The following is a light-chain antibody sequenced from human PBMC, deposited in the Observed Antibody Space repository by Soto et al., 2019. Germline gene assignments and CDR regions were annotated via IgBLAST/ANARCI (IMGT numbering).Light chain of an antibody. CDR2: KAS. CDR3: QQYNNYWT. V-gene: IGKV1-5*03. CDR1: QSINSR. J-gene: IGKJ1*01. Sequence: DIQMTQSPSTLSASVGDRVTITCRASQSINSRLAWYQQKPGKAPKLLIYKASSLESGVPSRFSGSGSGTEFTLTISSLQPDDFATYYCQQYNNYWTFDQGTKVEIK.